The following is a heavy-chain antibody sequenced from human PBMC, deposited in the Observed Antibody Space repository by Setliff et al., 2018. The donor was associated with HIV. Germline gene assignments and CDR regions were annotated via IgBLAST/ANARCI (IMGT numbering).Heavy chain of an antibody. V-gene: IGHV1-69*05. D-gene: IGHD4-17*01. J-gene: IGHJ4*02. Sequence: SVKVSCKASGGTFSSYAISWVRQAPGQGLEWMGGIIPIFGTANYAQKFQGRVTITTDESTSTAYMELSSLRSEDTAVYYCASFTVTTKRTIDYWGQGTLVTVS. CDR2: IIPIFGTA. CDR1: GGTFSSYA. CDR3: ASFTVTTKRTIDY.